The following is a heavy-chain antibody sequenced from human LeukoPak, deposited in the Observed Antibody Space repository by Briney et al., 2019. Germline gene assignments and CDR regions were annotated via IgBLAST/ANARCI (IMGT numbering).Heavy chain of an antibody. J-gene: IGHJ6*02. CDR3: ARDTVRGAHYQSPYGMDV. CDR2: ISGSGGST. Sequence: GGSLRLSCAASGFTFSSYAMSWVRQAPGKGLEWVSAISGSGGSTYYADSVKGRFTISRDNSKNTLYLQMNSLRAEDTAVYYCARDTVRGAHYQSPYGMDVWGQGTTVTVSS. D-gene: IGHD3-10*01. V-gene: IGHV3-23*01. CDR1: GFTFSSYA.